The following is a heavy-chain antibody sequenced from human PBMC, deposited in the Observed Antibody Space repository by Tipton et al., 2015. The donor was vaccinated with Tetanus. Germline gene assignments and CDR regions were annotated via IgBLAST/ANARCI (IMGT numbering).Heavy chain of an antibody. Sequence: TLSLTCSVSGASISSGGYFWNWIRHRPGKGLEWIGYIYYSGSTFYNPSLKSRVTMSVDTSKNQFSLSLRSLTAADTAIYFCARAVYLVGDIVWFDPWGQGTHVIVSS. CDR1: GASISSGGYF. CDR3: ARAVYLVGDIVWFDP. D-gene: IGHD1-26*01. J-gene: IGHJ5*02. V-gene: IGHV4-31*03. CDR2: IYYSGST.